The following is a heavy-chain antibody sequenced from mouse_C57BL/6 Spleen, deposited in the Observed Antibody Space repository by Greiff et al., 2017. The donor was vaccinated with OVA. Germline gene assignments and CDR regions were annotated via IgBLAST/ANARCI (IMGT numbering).Heavy chain of an antibody. CDR3: AREGSTMVTTSRFAD. CDR2: INPGSGGT. D-gene: IGHD2-2*01. CDR1: GYAFTNYL. Sequence: VQLQQSGAELVRPGTSVKVSCKASGYAFTNYLIEWVKQRPGQGLEWIGVINPGSGGTNYNEKFKGKATLTADKSSSTAYMQLSSLTSEDSAVYFCAREGSTMVTTSRFADWGQGTLVTVSA. J-gene: IGHJ3*01. V-gene: IGHV1-54*01.